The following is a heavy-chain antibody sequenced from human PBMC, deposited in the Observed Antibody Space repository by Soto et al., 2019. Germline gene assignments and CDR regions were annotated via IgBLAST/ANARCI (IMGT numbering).Heavy chain of an antibody. CDR2: IYYSGST. J-gene: IGHJ4*02. CDR1: GGSISSGGYY. CDR3: ARGDGVTHDY. Sequence: PSETLSLTCTVSGGSISSGGYYWSWIRQHPGKGLEWIGYIYYSGSTYYNPPLKSRVTISVDTSKNQFSLKLSSVTAADTAVYYCARGDGVTHDYWGQGTLVTVSS. V-gene: IGHV4-31*03. D-gene: IGHD2-21*02.